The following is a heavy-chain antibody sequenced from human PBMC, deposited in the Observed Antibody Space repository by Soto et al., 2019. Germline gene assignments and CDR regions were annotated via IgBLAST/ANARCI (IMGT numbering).Heavy chain of an antibody. Sequence: QITLTESGPTLVKPTQTLTLTCTFSGISLTNSGVGVSWTRQPPGKALEWLAVIYWDDAKHFSPSQKSRLTITKDTSNNQVVLTMTNMDSVDTATYFCAQMDFDLYGMDVWGQGTTVIVSS. CDR1: GISLTNSGVG. CDR3: AQMDFDLYGMDV. J-gene: IGHJ6*02. CDR2: IYWDDAK. D-gene: IGHD3-9*01. V-gene: IGHV2-5*02.